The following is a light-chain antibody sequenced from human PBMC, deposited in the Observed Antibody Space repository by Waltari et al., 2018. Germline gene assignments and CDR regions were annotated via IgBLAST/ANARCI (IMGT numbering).Light chain of an antibody. J-gene: IGKJ5*01. Sequence: EIVLTQSPDSLAVSLGARATIDCWSSQSLFFGASGKNYLAWYQQKPGQPPKVLIYWASTREAGVPERISGSGSGAHFTLTVDSLQAEDVAVYYCQQYSSSPITFGQGTRLEI. CDR2: WAS. V-gene: IGKV4-1*01. CDR3: QQYSSSPIT. CDR1: QSLFFGASGKNY.